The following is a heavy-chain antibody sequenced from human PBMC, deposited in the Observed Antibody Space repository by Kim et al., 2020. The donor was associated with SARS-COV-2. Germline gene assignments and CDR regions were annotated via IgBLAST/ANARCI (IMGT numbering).Heavy chain of an antibody. CDR3: AKDGGRYGSGWFYFDF. CDR1: GFSFSSYA. D-gene: IGHD6-19*01. CDR2: VSGSGSNT. V-gene: IGHV3-23*01. J-gene: IGHJ4*02. Sequence: GGSLRLSCAASGFSFSSYAMNWVRQAPGKGLEWVSSVSGSGSNTYHADSVKGRFTISRDNSKNTLDLQMNSLRAEDTAVYYCAKDGGRYGSGWFYFDFWGRGTLVTVSS.